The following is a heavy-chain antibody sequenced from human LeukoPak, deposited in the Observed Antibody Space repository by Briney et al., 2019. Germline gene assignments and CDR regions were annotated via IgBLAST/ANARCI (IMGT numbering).Heavy chain of an antibody. J-gene: IGHJ4*02. Sequence: GGSLRLSCAASGFTFSSYSMNWVRQAPGKGLEWVSYISSGSSTIYYADSVKGRFTISRDNAKNSLYLQMNSLRAEDTAVYYCARELVGATIFDYWGQGTLVTVSS. V-gene: IGHV3-48*01. CDR1: GFTFSSYS. CDR2: ISSGSSTI. D-gene: IGHD1-26*01. CDR3: ARELVGATIFDY.